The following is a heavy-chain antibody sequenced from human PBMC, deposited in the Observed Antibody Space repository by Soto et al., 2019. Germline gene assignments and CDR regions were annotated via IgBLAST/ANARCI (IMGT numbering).Heavy chain of an antibody. Sequence: SETLSLTCTVSGGSISSYYWNWIRQPPGKGLEWIGYIYYSGSTNYNPSLKSRVTISVDTSKNQFSLKLSSVTAADTAVYYCARLIWFGELLHYMDVWGKGTTVTVSS. CDR1: GGSISSYY. D-gene: IGHD3-10*01. CDR2: IYYSGST. CDR3: ARLIWFGELLHYMDV. V-gene: IGHV4-59*08. J-gene: IGHJ6*03.